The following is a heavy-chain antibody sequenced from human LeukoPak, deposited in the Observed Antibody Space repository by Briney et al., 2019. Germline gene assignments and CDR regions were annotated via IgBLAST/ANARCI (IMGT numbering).Heavy chain of an antibody. CDR3: ARVDRSDYGDYVGVDY. Sequence: PGGSLRLSCAASGFTFSSYGMHWVRQAPGKGLEWVAVIWYDGSNKYYADSVKGRFTISRDNSKNTLYLQMNSLRAEDTAAYYCARVDRSDYGDYVGVDYWGQGTLVTVSS. CDR2: IWYDGSNK. CDR1: GFTFSSYG. V-gene: IGHV3-33*01. J-gene: IGHJ4*02. D-gene: IGHD4-17*01.